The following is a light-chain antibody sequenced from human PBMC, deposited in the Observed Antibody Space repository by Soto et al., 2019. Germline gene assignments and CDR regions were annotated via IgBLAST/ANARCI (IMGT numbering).Light chain of an antibody. Sequence: EIVLTQSPATLSLSPGERATLSCGASQSVSSSSLAWYQQKPGLAHRLLIYDASSRATGIPDRFSGSGSGTDITLTISRQEPEDFAVYYCQQYGSSPYTLGQGTKLEIK. CDR3: QQYGSSPYT. J-gene: IGKJ2*01. CDR2: DAS. V-gene: IGKV3D-20*01. CDR1: QSVSSSS.